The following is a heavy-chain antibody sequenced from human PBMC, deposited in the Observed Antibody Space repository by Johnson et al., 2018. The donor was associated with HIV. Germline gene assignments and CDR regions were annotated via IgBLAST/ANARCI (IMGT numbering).Heavy chain of an antibody. CDR1: GLSFSNFG. J-gene: IGHJ3*02. CDR3: YCTDHVGAGRESKGTFDI. Sequence: QVQLVESGGGVVQPGKSLTLSCVVSGLSFSNFGIHWVRQAPGKGPEWVAVISFDGNLKNHADSVKGRFTISRDNSKNTLYLQQSSLRQDDTGVYWCYCTDHVGAGRESKGTFDIWGQGTMVTVSS. D-gene: IGHD3-10*01. V-gene: IGHV3-30*03. CDR2: ISFDGNLK.